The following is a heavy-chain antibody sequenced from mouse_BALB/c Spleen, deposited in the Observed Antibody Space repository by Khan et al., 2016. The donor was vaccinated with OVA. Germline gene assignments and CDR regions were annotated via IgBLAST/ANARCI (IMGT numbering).Heavy chain of an antibody. D-gene: IGHD3-2*02. CDR2: IYPGSGYI. J-gene: IGHJ3*01. V-gene: IGHV1-77*01. Sequence: QVQLKQSGPELVEPGASVKMSCKASGYTFTDFLISWLKQRPGQGLEWIGEIYPGSGYIYYNEKFKGKATLTSDKSSNTAYMQLSSLTSEDSAVYFCARAGYGGFAHWGQGTLVTVSA. CDR3: ARAGYGGFAH. CDR1: GYTFTDFL.